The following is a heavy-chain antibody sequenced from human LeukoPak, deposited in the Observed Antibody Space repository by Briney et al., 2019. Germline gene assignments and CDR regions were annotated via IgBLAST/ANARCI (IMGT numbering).Heavy chain of an antibody. CDR1: GFTVSSNY. J-gene: IGHJ4*02. D-gene: IGHD1-26*01. CDR2: IYSGGST. V-gene: IGHV3-53*01. Sequence: PGGSLRLSCAASGFTVSSNYMSWVRQAPGKGLEWVSVIYSGGSTYYADSVKGRFTISRDNAKNSLYLQMNSLRAEDTAVYYCARGVGATTKAWYYWGQGTLVTVSS. CDR3: ARGVGATTKAWYY.